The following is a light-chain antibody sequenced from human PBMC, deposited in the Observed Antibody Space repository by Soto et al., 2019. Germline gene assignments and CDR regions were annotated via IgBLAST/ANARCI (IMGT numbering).Light chain of an antibody. Sequence: QSVLTQPPSVSAAPGQKVTISCSGSNSNIGNKYVSWYQQLPETAPRLLLYDNDKRPSGIPDRFSGSKSGTSATLGITGLQTRDEADYYCGTWDTTLNSWVFGGGTKLTVL. V-gene: IGLV1-51*01. J-gene: IGLJ3*02. CDR2: DND. CDR1: NSNIGNKY. CDR3: GTWDTTLNSWV.